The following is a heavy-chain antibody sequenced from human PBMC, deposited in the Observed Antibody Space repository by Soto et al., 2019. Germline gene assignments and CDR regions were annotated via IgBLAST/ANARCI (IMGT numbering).Heavy chain of an antibody. Sequence: SQTLSLTCAISGDSVSSNSAAWNWIRQSPSRGLEWLGRTYYRSKWYNDYAVSVKSRITINPDTSKNQFSLQPNSVTPEDTAVYYCAREPDCSSTSCYTSYYYYGMDVWGQGTTVTVSS. CDR2: TYYRSKWYN. CDR3: AREPDCSSTSCYTSYYYYGMDV. V-gene: IGHV6-1*01. J-gene: IGHJ6*02. D-gene: IGHD2-2*02. CDR1: GDSVSSNSAA.